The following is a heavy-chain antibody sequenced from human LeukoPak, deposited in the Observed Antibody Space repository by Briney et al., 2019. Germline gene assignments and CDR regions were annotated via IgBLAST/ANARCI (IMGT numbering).Heavy chain of an antibody. CDR1: GGSISSGDYY. D-gene: IGHD4-17*01. CDR3: ARDKGDYRFGTDWFDP. J-gene: IGHJ5*02. Sequence: SETLSLTCTVSGGSISSGDYYWSWIRQPPGKGLEWIGYIYYSGSTYYNPSLKSRVTISVDTSKNQFSLKLSSVTAADTAVYYCARDKGDYRFGTDWFDPWGQGTLVTVSS. CDR2: IYYSGST. V-gene: IGHV4-30-4*01.